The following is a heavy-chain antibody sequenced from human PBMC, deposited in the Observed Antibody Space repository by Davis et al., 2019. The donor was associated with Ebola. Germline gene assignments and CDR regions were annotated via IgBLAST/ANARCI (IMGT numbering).Heavy chain of an antibody. V-gene: IGHV3-23*01. CDR1: GFTFSSYA. CDR2: ISGSGGST. D-gene: IGHD3-3*01. CDR3: ANLPGYDFWSALHY. J-gene: IGHJ4*02. Sequence: GGSLRLSCAASGFTFSSYAMSWVRQAPGKGLEWVSAISGSGGSTYYADSVKGRLTISRDNSKNTLYLQMNSLRAEDMAVYYCANLPGYDFWSALHYWGQGTLVTVSS.